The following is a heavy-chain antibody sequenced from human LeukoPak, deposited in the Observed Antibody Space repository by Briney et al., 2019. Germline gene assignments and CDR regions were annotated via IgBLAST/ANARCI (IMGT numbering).Heavy chain of an antibody. J-gene: IGHJ4*02. CDR3: AREVNSGYDYFDY. CDR2: IWYDGSNK. CDR1: GFTFSSYG. Sequence: GGSLRLSCVASGFTFSSYGMHWVRQAPGKGLEWVAVIWYDGSNKYYADSVKGRFTISRDNSKNTLYLQMNSLRAEDTAVYYCAREVNSGYDYFDYWGQGTLVTVSS. V-gene: IGHV3-33*08. D-gene: IGHD5-12*01.